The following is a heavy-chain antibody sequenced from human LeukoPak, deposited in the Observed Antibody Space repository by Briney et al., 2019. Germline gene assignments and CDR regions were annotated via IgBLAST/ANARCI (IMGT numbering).Heavy chain of an antibody. CDR1: GGTFSSYA. J-gene: IGHJ4*02. V-gene: IGHV1-69*06. CDR2: IIPIFGTA. D-gene: IGHD3-22*01. Sequence: SVKVSCKASGGTFSSYAISWVRQAPGQGLEWMGRIIPIFGTANYAQKFQGRVTITADKSTSTAYMELSSLRSEDTAVYYCASGYYYDSSGYLDYWGQGTLVTASS. CDR3: ASGYYYDSSGYLDY.